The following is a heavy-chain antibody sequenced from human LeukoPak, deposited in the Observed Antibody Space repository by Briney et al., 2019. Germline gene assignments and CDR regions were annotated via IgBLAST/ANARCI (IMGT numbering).Heavy chain of an antibody. CDR2: IIPIFGTA. Sequence: ASVKVSCKACGGTFSSYAISWVRQAPGQGLEWMGGIIPIFGTANYAQKFQGRVTITTDESTSTDYMELSSLRSEDTAVYYCARAPAPYCSSTSCLLYYYYYYYMDVWGKGTTVTVSS. CDR1: GGTFSSYA. J-gene: IGHJ6*03. V-gene: IGHV1-69*05. CDR3: ARAPAPYCSSTSCLLYYYYYYYMDV. D-gene: IGHD2-2*01.